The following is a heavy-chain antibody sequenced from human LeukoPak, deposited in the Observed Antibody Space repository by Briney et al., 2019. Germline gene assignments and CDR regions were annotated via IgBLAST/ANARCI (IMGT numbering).Heavy chain of an antibody. V-gene: IGHV1-46*01. D-gene: IGHD1-7*01. J-gene: IGHJ4*02. CDR2: ITPSGGST. CDR1: GYTFTSYY. Sequence: AASVKVSCKASGYTFTSYYMHWVRQGPGQGLEWMGIITPSGGSTSYAQKFQGRVTMTRDTSTSTVYMELSSLRSEDTAVYYCARGGETGTIDYWGQGTLVTVSS. CDR3: ARGGETGTIDY.